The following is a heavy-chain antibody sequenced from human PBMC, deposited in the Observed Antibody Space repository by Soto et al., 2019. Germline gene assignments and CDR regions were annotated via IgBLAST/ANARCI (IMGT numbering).Heavy chain of an antibody. J-gene: IGHJ4*01. D-gene: IGHD2-15*01. CDR3: VKGNQLLRYYFEF. V-gene: IGHV3-64D*06. Sequence: PGGSLRLSCSVSGFTFSNYAMHWVRQAPGKGLEYVSGITSEGDRTWHADSVKDRFTISRDNSKNTLYLQMSSLRVEDTAIYYCVKGNQLLRYYFEFWGPGTLVTVSS. CDR2: ITSEGDRT. CDR1: GFTFSNYA.